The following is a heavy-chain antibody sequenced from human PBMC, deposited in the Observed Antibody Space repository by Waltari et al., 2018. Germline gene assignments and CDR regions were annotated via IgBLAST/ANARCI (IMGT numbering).Heavy chain of an antibody. V-gene: IGHV4-4*02. J-gene: IGHJ4*02. CDR1: GDSIRGSFW. CDR3: ARDRGRGLYLDS. D-gene: IGHD5-12*01. Sequence: QVQLQESGPGLVKPSGTLSVTCAVAGDSIRGSFWWSWVRQTPGKGPEWSGQIHGSGRINYNPSLESRVTASRDTSNNQFSLKLTSATAADTAVYFCARDRGRGLYLDSWGQGILVTVSP. CDR2: IHGSGRI.